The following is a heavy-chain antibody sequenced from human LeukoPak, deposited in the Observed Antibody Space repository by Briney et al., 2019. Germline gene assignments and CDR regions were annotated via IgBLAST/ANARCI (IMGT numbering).Heavy chain of an antibody. V-gene: IGHV3-23*01. CDR1: GFTFSSYA. CDR2: ISGSGGST. Sequence: GGSLRLSCAASGFTFSSYAMSWVRQAPGKGLEWVSAISGSGGSTYYADSVKGRFTISRDNSRNTLYLQMNSLRVEDTAVYYCAKDQVVVIPYYFDYWGQGTLVTVSS. CDR3: AKDQVVVIPYYFDY. J-gene: IGHJ4*02. D-gene: IGHD2-15*01.